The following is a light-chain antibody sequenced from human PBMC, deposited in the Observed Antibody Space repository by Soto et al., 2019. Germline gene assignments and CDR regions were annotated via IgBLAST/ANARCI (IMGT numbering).Light chain of an antibody. CDR1: SSDVGGYNY. V-gene: IGLV2-8*01. J-gene: IGLJ2*01. CDR3: SSYAGSNNSDVV. CDR2: EVS. Sequence: QSALTQPPSASGSPGQSVTISCTGTSSDVGGYNYVSWYQQHPGKAPKLMNYEVSKRPSGVPDRFSGSKSGNTASLTVSGLQAEDEADYYCSSYAGSNNSDVVFGGGTQLTVL.